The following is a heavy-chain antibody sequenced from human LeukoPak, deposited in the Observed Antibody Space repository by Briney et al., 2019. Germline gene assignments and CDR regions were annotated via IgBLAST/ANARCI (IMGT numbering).Heavy chain of an antibody. V-gene: IGHV4-4*07. J-gene: IGHJ5*02. CDR3: ARDHFDGDRAFYYPGAS. D-gene: IGHD5-24*01. Sequence: SETLSLTCTVSGDSINTYFWTWFRQPAGKRLEWIGRVSPSGSANYSPSLTSRITISVDKAKNQVSLKLTYVTAADSAVYYCARDHFDGDRAFYYPGASWGRGTLVAVSS. CDR2: VSPSGSA. CDR1: GDSINTYF.